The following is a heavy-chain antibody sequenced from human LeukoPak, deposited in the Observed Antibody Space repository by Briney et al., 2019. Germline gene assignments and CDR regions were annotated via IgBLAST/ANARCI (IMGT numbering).Heavy chain of an antibody. D-gene: IGHD6-6*01. Sequence: GGSLRLSCAASGLPFSAHGMSWVRQAQGKGLEWVSHITGSGGLAYYSNSVRGRFTISRDNSKNTLFLQMNSLRADDTAVYYCAKDLLSSSSNTFDFWGQGTLVTVSS. CDR1: GLPFSAHG. CDR3: AKDLLSSSSNTFDF. CDR2: ITGSGGLA. J-gene: IGHJ3*01. V-gene: IGHV3-23*01.